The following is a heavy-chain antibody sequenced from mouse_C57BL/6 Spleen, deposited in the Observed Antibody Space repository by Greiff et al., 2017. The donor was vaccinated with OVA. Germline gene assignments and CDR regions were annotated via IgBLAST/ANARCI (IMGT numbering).Heavy chain of an antibody. V-gene: IGHV1-15*01. Sequence: VQLQQSGAELVRPGASVTLSCKASGYTFTDYEMHWVKQTPVHGLEWIGAIDPETGGTAYNQKFKGKAILTADKSSSTAYMELRSLTSEDSAVYYCTRSLYYGSSYNYFDYWGRGTTLTVSS. CDR1: GYTFTDYE. D-gene: IGHD1-1*01. CDR3: TRSLYYGSSYNYFDY. CDR2: IDPETGGT. J-gene: IGHJ2*01.